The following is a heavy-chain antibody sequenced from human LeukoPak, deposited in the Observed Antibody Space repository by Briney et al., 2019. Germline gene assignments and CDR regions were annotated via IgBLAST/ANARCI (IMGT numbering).Heavy chain of an antibody. D-gene: IGHD6-19*01. J-gene: IGHJ6*02. CDR3: ARDSSGWNYYYGMDV. V-gene: IGHV3-7*01. CDR1: GFTFRNYW. CDR2: TKPDGSAE. Sequence: PGGSLRLSCAASGFTFRNYWMGWVRQAPGKGLEWVANTKPDGSAEYYADSVRGRFTTSRDNANNFLYLQMNRLRAEDTAVYYCARDSSGWNYYYGMDVWGQGTTVTVSS.